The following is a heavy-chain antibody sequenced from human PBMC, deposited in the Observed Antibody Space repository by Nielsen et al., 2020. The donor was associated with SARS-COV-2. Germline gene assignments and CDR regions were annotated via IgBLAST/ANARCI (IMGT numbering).Heavy chain of an antibody. CDR2: IKPDGSEK. Sequence: GGSLRLSCAASGFTFSSLWMSWVRQVPGKGLEWVADIKPDGSEKFYVDSVKGRFTISRDNAKNSMSLQMNSLRVEDTAVYYCAKDPRNGLVRGVIIDYWGQGTLVTVSS. D-gene: IGHD3-10*01. J-gene: IGHJ4*02. CDR3: AKDPRNGLVRGVIIDY. CDR1: GFTFSSLW. V-gene: IGHV3-7*01.